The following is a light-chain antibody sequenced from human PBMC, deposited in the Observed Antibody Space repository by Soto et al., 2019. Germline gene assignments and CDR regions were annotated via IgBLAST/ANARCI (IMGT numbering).Light chain of an antibody. CDR2: GAS. V-gene: IGKV3-20*01. CDR1: QSISSSY. Sequence: EIVLTQSPGTLSLFPGERATLSCRASQSISSSYLAWYQQKPGQSPRLLIYGASSRATGIPDRFTGAGSATDLTLPISRLEPEDFAVYYCTQYGSAPAWTFVQGTKVEIK. J-gene: IGKJ1*01. CDR3: TQYGSAPAWT.